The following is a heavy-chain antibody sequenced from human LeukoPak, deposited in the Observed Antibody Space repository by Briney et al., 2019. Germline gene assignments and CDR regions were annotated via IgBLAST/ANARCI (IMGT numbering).Heavy chain of an antibody. CDR3: ARHEGSYYDKSDYTFDY. J-gene: IGHJ4*02. CDR1: AGSVNSGSYY. CDR2: IHHSGNT. D-gene: IGHD3-22*01. V-gene: IGHV4-39*01. Sequence: PSETLSLTCTVSAGSVNSGSYYWGWIRQPPGKGLEWIGSIHHSGNTYYNASLKSRVTISVDTSKNQFFLKLSSVTAADGAVYYCARHEGSYYDKSDYTFDYWGQGTLVTVSS.